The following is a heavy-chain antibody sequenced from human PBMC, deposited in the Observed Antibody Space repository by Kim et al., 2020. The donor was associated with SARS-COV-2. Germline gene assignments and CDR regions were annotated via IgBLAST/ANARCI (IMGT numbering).Heavy chain of an antibody. V-gene: IGHV4-4*07. CDR2: IYASGST. D-gene: IGHD3-22*01. J-gene: IGHJ4*02. Sequence: SETLSLTCTVSGGSIGGSYWSWIRQPAGKGLEWIGRIYASGSTNYNPSLKSRVTMSVDTSKRQVSLKLSSVTAADTAVYFCARAPYYYDNSSGSYYEVFDYWGQGPLVTVSS. CDR1: GGSIGGSY. CDR3: ARAPYYYDNSSGSYYEVFDY.